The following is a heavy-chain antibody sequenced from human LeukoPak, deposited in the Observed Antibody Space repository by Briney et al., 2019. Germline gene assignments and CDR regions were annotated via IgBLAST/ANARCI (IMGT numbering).Heavy chain of an antibody. CDR3: ARDQFGSGNWFDP. CDR1: GFTFDDYA. V-gene: IGHV3-9*01. Sequence: GRSLRLSCAASGFTFDDYAMHWVRQAPGKGLEWVSGISWNSGSIGYADSVKGRFTISRDNAKNSLYLQMNSLRAEDTAVYYCARDQFGSGNWFDPWGQGTLVTVSS. D-gene: IGHD6-25*01. CDR2: ISWNSGSI. J-gene: IGHJ5*02.